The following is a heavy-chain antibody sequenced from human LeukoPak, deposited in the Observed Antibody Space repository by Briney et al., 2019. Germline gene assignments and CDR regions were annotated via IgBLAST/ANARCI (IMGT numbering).Heavy chain of an antibody. J-gene: IGHJ3*02. V-gene: IGHV3-30*18. Sequence: GGSLRLSCAASGFTFSSYGMHWVRQAPGKGLEWVAVISYDGSNKYYADSVKGRFTTSRDNSKNTLYLQMNSPRAEDTAVYYCAKGHAFDIWGQGTMVTVSS. CDR1: GFTFSSYG. CDR2: ISYDGSNK. CDR3: AKGHAFDI.